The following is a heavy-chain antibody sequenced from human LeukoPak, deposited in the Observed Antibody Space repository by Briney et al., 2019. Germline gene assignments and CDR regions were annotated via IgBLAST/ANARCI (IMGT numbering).Heavy chain of an antibody. CDR2: IIPIFGTA. Sequence: SVKVSCKASGGTFSSYAISWVRQAPGQGLEWMGRIIPIFGTANYAQKLQGRVTITTDESTSTAYMELSSLRSEDTAVYYCARGRRQLAHNWFDPWGQGTLVTVSS. D-gene: IGHD2-2*01. CDR1: GGTFSSYA. J-gene: IGHJ5*02. V-gene: IGHV1-69*05. CDR3: ARGRRQLAHNWFDP.